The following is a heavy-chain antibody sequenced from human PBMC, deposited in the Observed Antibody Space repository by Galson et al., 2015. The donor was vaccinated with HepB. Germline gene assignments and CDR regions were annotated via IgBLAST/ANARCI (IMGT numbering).Heavy chain of an antibody. CDR3: AKDLTYYDFWSGYDY. Sequence: SLRLSCAASGFTFSSYGMHWVRQAPGKGLEWVAVISYDGSNKYYADSVKGRFTISRDNSKNTLYLQMNSLRAEDTAVYYCAKDLTYYDFWSGYDYWGQGTLVTVSS. CDR1: GFTFSSYG. D-gene: IGHD3-3*01. V-gene: IGHV3-30*18. CDR2: ISYDGSNK. J-gene: IGHJ4*02.